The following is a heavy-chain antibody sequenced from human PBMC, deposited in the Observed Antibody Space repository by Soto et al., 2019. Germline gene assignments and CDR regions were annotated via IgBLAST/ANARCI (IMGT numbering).Heavy chain of an antibody. Sequence: TGGSLRLSCAASGFTFSSYAMHWVRQAPGKGLEWVAVISYDGSNKYYADSVKGRFTISRDNSKNTLYLQMNSLRAEDTAVYYCARDIIGYYDFWSGYPDAYYYYYGMDVWGQGTTVTVSS. CDR1: GFTFSSYA. J-gene: IGHJ6*02. V-gene: IGHV3-30-3*01. D-gene: IGHD3-3*01. CDR2: ISYDGSNK. CDR3: ARDIIGYYDFWSGYPDAYYYYYGMDV.